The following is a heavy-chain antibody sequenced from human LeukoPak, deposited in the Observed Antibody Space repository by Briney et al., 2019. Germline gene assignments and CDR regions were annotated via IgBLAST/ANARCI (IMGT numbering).Heavy chain of an antibody. V-gene: IGHV3-74*01. CDR3: ARDRPTFVGSKATGFYFDY. CDR2: INSDGRIT. J-gene: IGHJ4*02. D-gene: IGHD2/OR15-2a*01. Sequence: PGGSLRLSCAASGFTFSDYWMHWVRQAPGKGLVGVPRINSDGRITNYADSVKGRFTISRDNAKNTLYLQMNSLRAEDTAVYYCARDRPTFVGSKATGFYFDYWGQGTLVTVSS. CDR1: GFTFSDYW.